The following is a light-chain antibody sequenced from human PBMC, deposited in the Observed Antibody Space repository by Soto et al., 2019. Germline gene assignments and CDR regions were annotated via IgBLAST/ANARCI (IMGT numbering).Light chain of an antibody. J-gene: IGLJ1*01. CDR3: SSYAGSNNYV. Sequence: QSALTQPRSVSGSPGQSVTFSCTGTSSDVGGYNYVSWYQHHPGKAPKLVIYGVSKRPSGVPDRFSGSKSGNTASLTVSGLQAEDEADYYCSSYAGSNNYVFGTGTKVTVL. V-gene: IGLV2-8*01. CDR2: GVS. CDR1: SSDVGGYNY.